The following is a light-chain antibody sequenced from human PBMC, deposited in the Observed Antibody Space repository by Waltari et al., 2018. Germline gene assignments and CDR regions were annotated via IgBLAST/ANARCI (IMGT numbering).Light chain of an antibody. V-gene: IGLV3-25*03. CDR2: KDT. CDR3: QSADSTNTYWV. Sequence: SYELTQPPSVSVSPGQTARITCSGDEFPTHYAFWYRQKPGQAPELLIYKDTERPSGIPERVSASSSGTTVTLTITGVQPEDEADYYCQSADSTNTYWVFGGGTKLTVL. CDR1: EFPTHY. J-gene: IGLJ2*01.